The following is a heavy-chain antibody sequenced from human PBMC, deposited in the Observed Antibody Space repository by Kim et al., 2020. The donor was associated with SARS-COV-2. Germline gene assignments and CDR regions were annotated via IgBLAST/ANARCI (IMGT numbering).Heavy chain of an antibody. CDR1: GFTFSNFG. J-gene: IGHJ4*02. V-gene: IGHV3-33*05. D-gene: IGHD3-3*01. Sequence: GGSLRLSCGASGFTFSNFGMHWVRQAPGKGLEWVAFISYDGSNENYRDSVKGRFTISRDNSKNTLYLQMNSLRVEDTAVYYCAKDEKYRSDGYFFDQWGQGTLVTVSS. CDR3: AKDEKYRSDGYFFDQ. CDR2: ISYDGSNE.